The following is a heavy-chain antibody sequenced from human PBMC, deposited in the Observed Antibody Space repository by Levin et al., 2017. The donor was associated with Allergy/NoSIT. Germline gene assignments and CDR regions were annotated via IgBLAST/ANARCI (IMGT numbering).Heavy chain of an antibody. D-gene: IGHD3-10*01. Sequence: GESLKISCAASGFTFSSYWMHWVRQAPGKGLVWVSRINSDGSSTSYADSVKGRFTISRDNAKNTLYLQMNSLRAEDTAVYYCASSGGRGGWFDPWGQGTLVTVSS. CDR1: GFTFSSYW. J-gene: IGHJ5*02. V-gene: IGHV3-74*01. CDR2: INSDGSST. CDR3: ASSGGRGGWFDP.